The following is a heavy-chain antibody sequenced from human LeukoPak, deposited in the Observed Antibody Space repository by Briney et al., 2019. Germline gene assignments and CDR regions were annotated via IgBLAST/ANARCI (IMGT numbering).Heavy chain of an antibody. D-gene: IGHD2-21*01. CDR2: ISWNSNTV. CDR1: GFTFEYYA. Sequence: GGSLRLSCAASGFTFEYYAMHWVRHAPGRGLEWVSGISWNSNTVLYADSVRGRFTISRDNGENSLYLQMDSLRAEDTAFYYCTKSPGGGLAYYFHMDVWGKGTTVTVSS. J-gene: IGHJ6*03. V-gene: IGHV3-9*01. CDR3: TKSPGGGLAYYFHMDV.